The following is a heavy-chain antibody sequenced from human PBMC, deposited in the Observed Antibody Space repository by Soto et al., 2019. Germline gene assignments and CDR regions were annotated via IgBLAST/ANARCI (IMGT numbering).Heavy chain of an antibody. Sequence: SETLSLTCIVSAGSISGHYWSWILQSPWKALKWIGYIYYSGSTNYNPSLKSRVAMSVDTSNNQFSLRLSSVTAADTAVYICARGPHYYGSTSLYKFRSGFDSWGQGTLVTVSS. V-gene: IGHV4-59*08. CDR1: AGSISGHY. CDR2: IYYSGST. J-gene: IGHJ4*02. D-gene: IGHD3-10*01. CDR3: ARGPHYYGSTSLYKFRSGFDS.